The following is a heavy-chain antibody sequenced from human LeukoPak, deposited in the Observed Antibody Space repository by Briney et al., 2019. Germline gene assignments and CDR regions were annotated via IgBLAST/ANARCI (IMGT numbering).Heavy chain of an antibody. V-gene: IGHV1-3*03. D-gene: IGHD6-13*01. J-gene: IGHJ3*02. CDR2: INAGNGNT. CDR1: GCTFTSYA. Sequence: ASVKVSCKASGCTFTSYAMHWVRQAPGQRLEWMGWINAGNGNTKYSQEFQGRVTITRDTSASTAYMELSSLRSEDMAVYYCARSHSSSWDAFDIWGQGTMVTVSS. CDR3: ARSHSSSWDAFDI.